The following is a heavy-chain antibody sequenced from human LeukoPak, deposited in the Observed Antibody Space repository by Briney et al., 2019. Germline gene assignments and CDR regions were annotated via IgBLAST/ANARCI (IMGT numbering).Heavy chain of an antibody. CDR3: AREGYCSGGSCYDAFDI. CDR1: GGSISSGDYY. J-gene: IGHJ3*02. Sequence: SQTLSLTCTVSGGSISSGDYYWSWIRQPPGKGLEWIGYIYYSGSTYYNPSLKSRVTISVDTSKNQFSLKLSSVTAADTAVYYCAREGYCSGGSCYDAFDIWGQGTMVTVSS. CDR2: IYYSGST. D-gene: IGHD2-15*01. V-gene: IGHV4-30-4*01.